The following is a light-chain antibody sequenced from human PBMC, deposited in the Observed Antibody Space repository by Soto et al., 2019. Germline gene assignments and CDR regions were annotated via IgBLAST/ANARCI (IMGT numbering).Light chain of an antibody. V-gene: IGKV3-15*01. J-gene: IGKJ1*01. Sequence: EIMMTQSPATLSVSPGERATLSCRASQSVSSNLAWYQQKPGQAPRLLIYGASTRATAIPARFSGSGSGTEFTLTISSLQSEDFAVYYCQQYNNWPVTFGQGTKVEI. CDR1: QSVSSN. CDR2: GAS. CDR3: QQYNNWPVT.